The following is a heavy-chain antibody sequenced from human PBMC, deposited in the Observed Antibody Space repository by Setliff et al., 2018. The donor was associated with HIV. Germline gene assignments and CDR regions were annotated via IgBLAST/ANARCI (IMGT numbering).Heavy chain of an antibody. CDR1: GGSIRSHY. J-gene: IGHJ6*02. CDR3: ARGQWPAPRPDFSDGYYNYGMDV. D-gene: IGHD2-2*01. Sequence: SETLSLTCTGSGGSIRSHYWNWIRQSPGKGLEWIAYFYYSGSPNYNPSLKSRVTMSVDTSKNQISLTLTSVTAADAAVYYCARGQWPAPRPDFSDGYYNYGMDVWGQGTTVTVS. V-gene: IGHV4-59*11. CDR2: FYYSGSP.